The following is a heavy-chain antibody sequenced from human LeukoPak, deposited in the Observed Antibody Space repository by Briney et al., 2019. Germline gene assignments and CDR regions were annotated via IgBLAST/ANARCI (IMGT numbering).Heavy chain of an antibody. CDR3: ARGKEYTYGGTFDY. CDR2: IYSDGKT. J-gene: IGHJ4*02. D-gene: IGHD5-18*01. CDR1: GFTVSSNY. Sequence: QSGGSLRLSCAASGFTVSSNYMSWVRQAPGKGLEWVSGIYSDGKTYYADSVNGRFTISRDNSKNALYLQMDSLRPEDTAVYYCARGKEYTYGGTFDYWGQGTLVTVSS. V-gene: IGHV3-66*01.